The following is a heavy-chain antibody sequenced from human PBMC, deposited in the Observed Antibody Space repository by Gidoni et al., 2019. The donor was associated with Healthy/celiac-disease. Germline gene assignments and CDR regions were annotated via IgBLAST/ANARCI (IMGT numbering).Heavy chain of an antibody. V-gene: IGHV4-61*02. CDR1: GGSISSGSYY. CDR2: IYTSGST. CDR3: ARDGIAAAGGFDP. D-gene: IGHD6-13*01. J-gene: IGHJ5*02. Sequence: QVQLQESGPGLVKPSQTLSLTCTVSGGSISSGSYYWSWIRQPAGKGLEWIGRIYTSGSTNYNPSLKSRVTISVDTSKNQFSLKLSSVTAADTAVYYCARDGIAAAGGFDPWGQGTLVTVSS.